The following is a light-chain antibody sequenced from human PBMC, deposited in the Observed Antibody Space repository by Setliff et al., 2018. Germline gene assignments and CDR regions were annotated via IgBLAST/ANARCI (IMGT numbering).Light chain of an antibody. J-gene: IGLJ3*02. CDR2: GNS. V-gene: IGLV1-40*01. CDR1: SSNIGAGYD. CDR3: QSYDNSLSGWV. Sequence: QSVLTQPPSVSGAPGQRVTISCTGSSSNIGAGYDVHWYQQLPGTAPKLLIYGNSNRPSGVPDRFSGSKSGTSASLAITGLQAEDEADYYCQSYDNSLSGWVFGGGTKGTV.